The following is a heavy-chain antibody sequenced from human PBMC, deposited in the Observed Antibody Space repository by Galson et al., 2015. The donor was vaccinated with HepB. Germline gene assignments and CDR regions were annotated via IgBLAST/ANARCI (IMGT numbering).Heavy chain of an antibody. D-gene: IGHD1-26*01. CDR1: GGSISPYY. V-gene: IGHV4-59*01. CDR2: IHHTGKT. J-gene: IGHJ2*01. CDR3: ARTLVVGATGYRYFDL. Sequence: ETLSLTCTVAGGSISPYYWSWIRQAPGKRLEWIGYIHHTGKTDYMPSLKSRLTISLDTSKKQLSLNLRSVTSADTAVYYCARTLVVGATGYRYFDLWGRGTLVSVSS.